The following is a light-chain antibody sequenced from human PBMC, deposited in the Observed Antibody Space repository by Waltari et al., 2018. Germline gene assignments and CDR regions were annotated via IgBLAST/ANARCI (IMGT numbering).Light chain of an antibody. J-gene: IGLJ1*01. CDR2: EVS. CDR1: DSDVGAYDF. CDR3: SSYTTSSAPGV. V-gene: IGLV2-14*01. Sequence: QSALTQPASVSGSPGQSITISCSGTDSDVGAYDFVSWYQQHPGKAPHRIIYEVSNRPSGISNPFSASKPGNTASLTSSGLQAEDEADYYCSSYTTSSAPGVFGTGTRVTVL.